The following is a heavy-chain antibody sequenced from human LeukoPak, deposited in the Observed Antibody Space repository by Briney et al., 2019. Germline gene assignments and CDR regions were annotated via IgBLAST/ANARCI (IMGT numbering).Heavy chain of an antibody. Sequence: GASVKVSCKASGYTFTSYGISWVRQAPGQGLEWMGWVNPNSGGTNYAQKFQGRVTMTRDTSISTAYMELSRLRSDDTAVYYCARDSRYFDWFLMALSVGHYYYYMDVWGKGTTVTISS. CDR2: VNPNSGGT. J-gene: IGHJ6*03. V-gene: IGHV1-2*02. CDR1: GYTFTSYG. CDR3: ARDSRYFDWFLMALSVGHYYYYMDV. D-gene: IGHD3-9*01.